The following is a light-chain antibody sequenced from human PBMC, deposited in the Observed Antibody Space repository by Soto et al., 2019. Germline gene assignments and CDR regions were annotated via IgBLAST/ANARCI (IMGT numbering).Light chain of an antibody. V-gene: IGKV1-5*01. J-gene: IGKJ1*01. Sequence: IQMTQSPSTLSATVGDRVTITCRASQNIGTSLAWYQQTPGKAPKLLISDASTLESGVPSRFSGSGSGTEFTLTISSLQPEDFATYYCLQHNSYPWTFGQGTKVDI. CDR2: DAS. CDR1: QNIGTS. CDR3: LQHNSYPWT.